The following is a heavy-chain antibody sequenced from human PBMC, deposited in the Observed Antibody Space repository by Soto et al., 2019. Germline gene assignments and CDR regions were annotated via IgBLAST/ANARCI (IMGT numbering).Heavy chain of an antibody. V-gene: IGHV3-66*01. Sequence: GGSLRLSCAVSGFTVSSDYMSWVRQAPGKGLEWISIIYSGGSTYYADSVKGRFNISRDNAKNTLYLQMNNLRAEDTAVYYCARGLVRAFFDNWGQGTLVTVSS. CDR3: ARGLVRAFFDN. CDR2: IYSGGST. J-gene: IGHJ4*02. D-gene: IGHD3-10*01. CDR1: GFTVSSDY.